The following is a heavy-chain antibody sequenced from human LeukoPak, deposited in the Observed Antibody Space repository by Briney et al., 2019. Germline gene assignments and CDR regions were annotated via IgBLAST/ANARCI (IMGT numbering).Heavy chain of an antibody. CDR1: GYTFTGYY. CDR3: ARTDPYYYDSSGYYSSHFDY. D-gene: IGHD3-22*01. Sequence: ASVNVSCKASGYTFTGYYMHWVRQAPGQGLEWMGWINPNSGGTNYAQKFQGRVTMTRDTSISTAYMELSRLRSDDTAVYYCARTDPYYYDSSGYYSSHFDYWGQGTLVTVSS. CDR2: INPNSGGT. J-gene: IGHJ4*02. V-gene: IGHV1-2*02.